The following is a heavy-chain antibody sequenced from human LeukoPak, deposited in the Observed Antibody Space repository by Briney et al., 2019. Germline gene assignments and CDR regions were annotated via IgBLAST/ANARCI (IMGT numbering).Heavy chain of an antibody. V-gene: IGHV3-11*01. Sequence: GGSLRLSCAASGFIFSDYYMAWIRQAPGKGLECVSYISIGATTINYADSVKGRFTISRDNARNSLYLQMNSLRAEDTAVYYCARDIEAAGLFLDYWGRGSLVTVSS. CDR1: GFIFSDYY. D-gene: IGHD6-13*01. J-gene: IGHJ4*02. CDR2: ISIGATTI. CDR3: ARDIEAAGLFLDY.